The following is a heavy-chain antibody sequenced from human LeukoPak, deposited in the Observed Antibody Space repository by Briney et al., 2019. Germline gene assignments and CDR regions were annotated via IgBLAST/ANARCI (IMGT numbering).Heavy chain of an antibody. D-gene: IGHD7-27*01. CDR3: ARDKLGDGFYDY. Sequence: SQTLSLTCAISGDSVSSNKAAWNWIRQSPSRGLEWLGRTYHRSKWYNEYAVSVRSRITVNPDTSKNQFSLQLSSVTPEDTAVYYCARDKLGDGFYDYWGQGTLVTVSS. CDR1: GDSVSSNKAA. J-gene: IGHJ4*02. CDR2: TYHRSKWYN. V-gene: IGHV6-1*01.